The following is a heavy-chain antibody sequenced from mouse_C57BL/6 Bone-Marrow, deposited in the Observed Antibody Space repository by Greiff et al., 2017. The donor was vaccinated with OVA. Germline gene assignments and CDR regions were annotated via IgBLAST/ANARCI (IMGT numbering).Heavy chain of an antibody. CDR1: GFTFTDYY. J-gene: IGHJ1*03. D-gene: IGHD1-1*01. CDR3: ARFPYYYGSSYDWYFDV. Sequence: EVQLVESGGGLVQPGGSLSLSCAASGFTFTDYYMSWVCQPPGKALEWLGFIRNKANGYTTEYSASVKGRFTISRDNSQSILYLQMNALRAEDSATYYCARFPYYYGSSYDWYFDVWGTGTTVTVSA. V-gene: IGHV7-3*01. CDR2: IRNKANGYTT.